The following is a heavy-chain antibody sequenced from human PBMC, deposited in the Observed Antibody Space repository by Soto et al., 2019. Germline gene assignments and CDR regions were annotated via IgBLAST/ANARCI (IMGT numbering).Heavy chain of an antibody. V-gene: IGHV3-74*01. CDR2: INNDGSGT. CDR3: GSVFEY. Sequence: EVQLVESGGGLVRPGGSLRLSCAVSGFTFTNFWMHWVHQAPGKGLVWVSRINNDGSGTSYADSVKGRFTISRDNAKNTLYLQMDSLRAEDTGVYFCGSVFEYWGQGTPVTVSS. J-gene: IGHJ4*02. CDR1: GFTFTNFW.